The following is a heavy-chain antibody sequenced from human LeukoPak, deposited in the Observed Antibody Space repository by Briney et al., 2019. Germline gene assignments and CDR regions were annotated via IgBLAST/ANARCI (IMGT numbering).Heavy chain of an antibody. V-gene: IGHV1-18*01. CDR1: GYTFTSYG. J-gene: IGHJ6*02. CDR3: ARGITIFGVVISDYYYGMDV. D-gene: IGHD3-3*01. Sequence: ASVKVSCKASGYTFTSYGISWVRQAPGQGLEWMGWISAYNGNTNYAQKLQGRVTMTTDTSTSTAYMELRSLRSDDTAVYYCARGITIFGVVISDYYYGMDVWGQGTTVTVSS. CDR2: ISAYNGNT.